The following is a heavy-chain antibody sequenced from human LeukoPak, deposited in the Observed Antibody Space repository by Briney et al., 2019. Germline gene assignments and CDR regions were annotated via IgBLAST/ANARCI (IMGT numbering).Heavy chain of an antibody. CDR3: VKNGWLDY. CDR1: GFTFSSQN. Sequence: GGSLRLSCAASGFTFSSQNMNWARQAPGKGLEWVAYISTSGDSTKYADSAEGLFTISRDNVENSLYLLMNSLRVDDTAVYYCVKNGWLDYWGQGIVVTVSS. J-gene: IGHJ4*02. V-gene: IGHV3-21*01. CDR2: ISTSGDST. D-gene: IGHD6-19*01.